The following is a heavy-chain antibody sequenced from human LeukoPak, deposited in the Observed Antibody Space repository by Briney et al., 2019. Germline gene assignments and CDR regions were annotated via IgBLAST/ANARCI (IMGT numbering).Heavy chain of an antibody. D-gene: IGHD3-22*01. J-gene: IGHJ6*02. CDR3: ARVPPPPDYDSSGYYGPLYYYGMDV. Sequence: ASVKVSCKASGYTFTGYYMHWVRQAPGQGLEWMGWINPNRGGTNYAQKFQGRVTMTRDTSISTAYMELSRLRSDDTAVYYCARVPPPPDYDSSGYYGPLYYYGMDVWGQGTTVTVSS. V-gene: IGHV1-2*02. CDR1: GYTFTGYY. CDR2: INPNRGGT.